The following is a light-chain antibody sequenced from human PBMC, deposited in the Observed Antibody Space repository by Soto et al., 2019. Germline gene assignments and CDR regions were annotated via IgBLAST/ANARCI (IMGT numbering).Light chain of an antibody. J-gene: IGKJ2*01. CDR1: QGVSSN. CDR2: SAS. V-gene: IGKV3-15*01. CDR3: QEYNNWPSIT. Sequence: ETVMTQSPSTLSVSPGERATLSCRASQGVSSNLAWYQQKPGQAPRLLIYSASTRATGIPARFSGGGSGTEFTLTISSLQSEDFAVYYCQEYNNWPSITFCQGIKLEIK.